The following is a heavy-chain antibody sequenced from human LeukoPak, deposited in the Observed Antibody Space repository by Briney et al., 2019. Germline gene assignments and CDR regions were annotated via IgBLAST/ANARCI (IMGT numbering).Heavy chain of an antibody. Sequence: KPSETLSLTCTVSGGSISSSSYYWGWIRQPPGKGLEWIGSIYYSGSTYYNPSLKSRVTISVDTSKNQFSLKLSSVTAADTAVYYCARRVENDEYYDSSGYYRNFDYWGQGTLVTVSS. CDR3: ARRVENDEYYDSSGYYRNFDY. CDR2: IYYSGST. J-gene: IGHJ4*02. V-gene: IGHV4-39*01. CDR1: GGSISSSSYY. D-gene: IGHD3-22*01.